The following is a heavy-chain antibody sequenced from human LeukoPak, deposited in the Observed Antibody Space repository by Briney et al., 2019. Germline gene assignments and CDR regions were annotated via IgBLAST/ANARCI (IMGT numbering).Heavy chain of an antibody. CDR1: GFTFSSYA. CDR2: IRDSGSST. CDR3: AKYGPQDSGSSHFDY. J-gene: IGHJ4*02. D-gene: IGHD1-26*01. Sequence: GGALRLYCAASGFTFSSYAMSWVRQAPGKGLEWVSAIRDSGSSTHYADSVKGRFTTSRDNSKNTLFLQMNSLRAEDTAIYYCAKYGPQDSGSSHFDYWGQGALVTDSS. V-gene: IGHV3-23*01.